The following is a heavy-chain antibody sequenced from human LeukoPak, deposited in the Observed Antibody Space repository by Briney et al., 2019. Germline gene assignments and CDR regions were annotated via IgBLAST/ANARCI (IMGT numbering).Heavy chain of an antibody. CDR3: ARDRPLDADDYYGFYYFDY. J-gene: IGHJ4*02. Sequence: ASVTVSCKASGYTFTGYYMHWVRQAPGQGLEWMGWINPYSGGTNHAQKFQGRVTMTRDTSISTAYMELSRLRSDDTAVYYCARDRPLDADDYYGFYYFDYWGQGTLVTVS. D-gene: IGHD3-10*01. CDR2: INPYSGGT. CDR1: GYTFTGYY. V-gene: IGHV1-2*02.